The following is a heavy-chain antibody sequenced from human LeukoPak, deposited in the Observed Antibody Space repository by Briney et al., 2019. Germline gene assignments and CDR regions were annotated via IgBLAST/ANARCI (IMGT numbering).Heavy chain of an antibody. CDR2: IYPGDSDI. Sequence: EESLKISCTGSGYIFSDYWIGWVRQMPGKGLEWMGIIYPGDSDIRYSPSFQGQVTISADKSISTAYLQWSSLKASDTAMYYCGRQITRGGITHWGQGTLVTVSS. CDR1: GYIFSDYW. V-gene: IGHV5-51*01. D-gene: IGHD3-10*01. CDR3: GRQITRGGITH. J-gene: IGHJ4*02.